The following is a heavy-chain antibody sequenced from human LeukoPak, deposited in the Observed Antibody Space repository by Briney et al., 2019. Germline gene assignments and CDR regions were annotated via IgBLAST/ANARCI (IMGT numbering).Heavy chain of an antibody. D-gene: IGHD6-13*01. CDR1: GGSISNYC. Sequence: SETLSLTCTVSGGSISNYCWRWIRQPPGKGLEWIGYVFDSGSTNYNPSLKSRVTISVDTSKKQFSLKVSSVTAADKAVYYCARGYSSSWNYLDYWGQGTLVTVSS. CDR2: VFDSGST. V-gene: IGHV4-59*01. CDR3: ARGYSSSWNYLDY. J-gene: IGHJ4*02.